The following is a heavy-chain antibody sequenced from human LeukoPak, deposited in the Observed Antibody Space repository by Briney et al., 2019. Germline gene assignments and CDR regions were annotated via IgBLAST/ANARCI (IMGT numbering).Heavy chain of an antibody. CDR3: ARRAGAYSHPYDY. D-gene: IGHD4/OR15-4a*01. Sequence: SETLSLTCTVSGGSISSYYWSWIRQPAGKGLEWIGRIYTSGSTTYNPSLKSRVAMSVDTSKNQFSLKLRSVTAADTAVYYCARRAGAYSHPYDYWGQGTLVTVSS. CDR2: IYTSGST. CDR1: GGSISSYY. J-gene: IGHJ4*02. V-gene: IGHV4-4*07.